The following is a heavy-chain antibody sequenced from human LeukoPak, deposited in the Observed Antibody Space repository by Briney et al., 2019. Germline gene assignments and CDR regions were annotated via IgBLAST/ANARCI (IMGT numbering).Heavy chain of an antibody. Sequence: GGSLRLSCAATGFTLSGHSMNWVRQAPGKGLDWVSSISPTSAYIYYQDSVKGRFTISRDDAKNSLYLEMNSLRAEDTAVYYCARDNYYDSSGYLGYWGQGTLVTVSS. CDR2: ISPTSAYI. V-gene: IGHV3-21*04. CDR1: GFTLSGHS. D-gene: IGHD3-22*01. CDR3: ARDNYYDSSGYLGY. J-gene: IGHJ4*02.